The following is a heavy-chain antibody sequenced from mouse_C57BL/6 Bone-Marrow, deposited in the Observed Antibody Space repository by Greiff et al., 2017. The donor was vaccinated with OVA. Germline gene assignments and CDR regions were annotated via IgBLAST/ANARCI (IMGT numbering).Heavy chain of an antibody. J-gene: IGHJ1*03. Sequence: EVKLMESGGGLVQPGGSLKLSCAASGFTFSDYYMYWVRQTPEKRLEWVAYISNGGGSTYYPDTVKGRFTISRDNAKNTLYLQMSRLKSEDTAMYYCARRFIYYGTWYFDVWGTGTTVTVSS. V-gene: IGHV5-12*01. D-gene: IGHD2-1*01. CDR3: ARRFIYYGTWYFDV. CDR1: GFTFSDYY. CDR2: ISNGGGST.